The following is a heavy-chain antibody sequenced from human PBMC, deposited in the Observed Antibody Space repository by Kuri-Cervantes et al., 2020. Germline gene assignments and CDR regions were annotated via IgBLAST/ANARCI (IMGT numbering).Heavy chain of an antibody. J-gene: IGHJ4*02. Sequence: GGSLRLSCAASGFTFSSYEMNWVRQAPGKGLEWVGRIRSKANSYATAYAASVKGRFTISRDDSKNTAYLQMNSLKTEDTAVYYCTRHEGNASPLFDYWGQGTLVTVSS. CDR3: TRHEGNASPLFDY. V-gene: IGHV3-73*01. CDR1: GFTFSSYE. CDR2: IRSKANSYAT. D-gene: IGHD1-1*01.